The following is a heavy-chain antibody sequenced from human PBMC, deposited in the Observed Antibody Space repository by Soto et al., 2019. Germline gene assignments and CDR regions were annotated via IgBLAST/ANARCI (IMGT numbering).Heavy chain of an antibody. Sequence: SETLSLTCTVSGGSIISYYWSWIRQPPGKGLEWIGYIYYSGSTNYNPSLKSRITISVDTSKNQFSLKLSSVTAADTAVYYCARIYSSSGGMDVWGQGTTVTVSS. V-gene: IGHV4-59*01. CDR3: ARIYSSSGGMDV. J-gene: IGHJ6*02. CDR2: IYYSGST. CDR1: GGSIISYY. D-gene: IGHD6-13*01.